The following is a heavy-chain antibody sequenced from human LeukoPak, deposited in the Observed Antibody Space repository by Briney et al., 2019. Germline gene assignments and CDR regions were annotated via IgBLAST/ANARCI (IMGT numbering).Heavy chain of an antibody. Sequence: ASVKVSCKASGYTFTSYDINWVRQATGQGLEWMGWMNPNRGNTGYAQKFQGRVTMTRNTSISTAYMELSSLRSEDTAVYYCARGRPTTSIAAAGVNWFDPWGQGTLVTVSS. CDR2: MNPNRGNT. V-gene: IGHV1-8*01. D-gene: IGHD6-13*01. CDR3: ARGRPTTSIAAAGVNWFDP. J-gene: IGHJ5*02. CDR1: GYTFTSYD.